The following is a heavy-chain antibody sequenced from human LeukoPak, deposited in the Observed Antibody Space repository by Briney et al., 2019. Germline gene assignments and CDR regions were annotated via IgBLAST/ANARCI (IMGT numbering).Heavy chain of an antibody. Sequence: ASVKVSCKASGYTFTSYAIHWVRQAPGQRLEWMGWISAGNGNTKYSQNFQGRVTFISNTSAATAFMELSSLRSEDAAVYYCARDSGSGNNDYWGQGTLVTVSS. CDR2: ISAGNGNT. V-gene: IGHV1-3*01. CDR1: GYTFTSYA. CDR3: ARDSGSGNNDY. J-gene: IGHJ4*02. D-gene: IGHD1-26*01.